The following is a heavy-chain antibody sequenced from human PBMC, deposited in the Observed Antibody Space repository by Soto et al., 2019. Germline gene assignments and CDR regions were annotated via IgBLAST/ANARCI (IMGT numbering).Heavy chain of an antibody. V-gene: IGHV1-69*01. J-gene: IGHJ4*02. CDR2: FVPLFGST. CDR1: GGTFSGYA. D-gene: IGHD1-26*01. Sequence: QVQLVQSGAEVKKPGSSVKVSCQASGGTFSGYALTWVRQAPGQGLEWMGEFVPLFGSTNYAQKFAGRITIIADESTSTGYMELSTLRSEDKAVFFCATHYLGTSRPPYFDNWGQGTLVTVSS. CDR3: ATHYLGTSRPPYFDN.